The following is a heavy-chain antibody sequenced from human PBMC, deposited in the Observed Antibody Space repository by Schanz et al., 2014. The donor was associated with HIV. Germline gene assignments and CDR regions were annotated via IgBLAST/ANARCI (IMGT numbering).Heavy chain of an antibody. D-gene: IGHD2-21*02. V-gene: IGHV3-48*01. CDR3: AREVVTATRGGDIDY. Sequence: EVQLVESGGGLVQPGGSLRLSCAVSGFTFSSYSMNWVRQAPGKGLEWVSYISSSSTTIYYADSVKGRFTISRDNAKNSLYLQMNSLRAEDTAVYYCAREVVTATRGGDIDYWGQGTLVTVSS. J-gene: IGHJ4*02. CDR2: ISSSSTTI. CDR1: GFTFSSYS.